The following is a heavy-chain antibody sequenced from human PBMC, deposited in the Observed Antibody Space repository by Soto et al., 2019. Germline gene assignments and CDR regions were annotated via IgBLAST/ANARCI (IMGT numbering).Heavy chain of an antibody. Sequence: GASVKVSCKASGYTFTSYYMHWVRQAPGQGLEWMGIINPSGGSTSYAQKFQGRVTMTRDTSTSTVYMELSSLRSEDTAVYYCAKPLNPHDYSEYFDYWGQGTLVTVSS. D-gene: IGHD4-4*01. CDR2: INPSGGST. V-gene: IGHV1-46*01. J-gene: IGHJ4*02. CDR3: AKPLNPHDYSEYFDY. CDR1: GYTFTSYY.